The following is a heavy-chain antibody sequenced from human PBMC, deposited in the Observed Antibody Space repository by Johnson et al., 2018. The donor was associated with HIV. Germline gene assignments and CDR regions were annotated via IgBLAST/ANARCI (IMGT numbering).Heavy chain of an antibody. Sequence: QVQLMESAGGVVQPGRSLRLSCAASGFTFSSYAMHWVRQAPGKGLEWVAVISYDGSNKNYADSVKGRFTISRDNSKNTLYLQMNSLRAEDTAVYYCANLPTRRSYYTLGAFDIWGQGTMVTVSS. CDR1: GFTFSSYA. D-gene: IGHD1-26*01. CDR2: ISYDGSNK. J-gene: IGHJ3*02. V-gene: IGHV3-30*04. CDR3: ANLPTRRSYYTLGAFDI.